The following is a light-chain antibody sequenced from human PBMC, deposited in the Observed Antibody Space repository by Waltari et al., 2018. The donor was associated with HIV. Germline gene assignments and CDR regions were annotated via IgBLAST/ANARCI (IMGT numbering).Light chain of an antibody. J-gene: IGKJ5*01. Sequence: EIILTQSPATVSVSPGDTATLPCRASQSISSSLAWYQHKPGQAPRLLIYDASKRATGIPARFSGSGSGTDFTLTVSRLEPEDFAVYYCQQRSNWPSITFGQGTRLEIK. CDR1: QSISSS. V-gene: IGKV3-11*01. CDR3: QQRSNWPSIT. CDR2: DAS.